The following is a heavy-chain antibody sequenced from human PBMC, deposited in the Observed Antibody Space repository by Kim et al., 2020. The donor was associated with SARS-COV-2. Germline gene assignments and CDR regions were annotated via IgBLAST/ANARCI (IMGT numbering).Heavy chain of an antibody. Sequence: GGSLRLSCAASGFTFSSYAMHWVRQAPGKGLEWVAVISYDGSNKYYADSVKGRFTISRDNSKNTLYLQMNSLRAEDTAVYYCEAELRTDYYYYGMDVWG. D-gene: IGHD1-26*01. CDR1: GFTFSSYA. V-gene: IGHV3-30*04. J-gene: IGHJ6*02. CDR2: ISYDGSNK. CDR3: EAELRTDYYYYGMDV.